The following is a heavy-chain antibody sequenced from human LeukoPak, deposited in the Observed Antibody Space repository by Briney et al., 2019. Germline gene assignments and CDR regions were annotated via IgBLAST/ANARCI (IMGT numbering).Heavy chain of an antibody. CDR3: ARERKATTLDGMDV. J-gene: IGHJ6*02. CDR2: IYSGGST. CDR1: GFTFSSYA. D-gene: IGHD5-12*01. Sequence: GGSLRLSCAASGFTFSSYAMSWVRQAPGKGLEWVSVIYSGGSTYYADSVKGRFTISRHNSKNTLYLQMNSLRAEDTAVYYCARERKATTLDGMDVWGQGTTVTVSS. V-gene: IGHV3-53*04.